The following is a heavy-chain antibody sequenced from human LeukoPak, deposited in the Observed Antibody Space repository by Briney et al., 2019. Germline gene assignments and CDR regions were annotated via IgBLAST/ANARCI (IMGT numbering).Heavy chain of an antibody. D-gene: IGHD3-10*01. J-gene: IGHJ4*02. CDR2: ISSSGSTI. CDR1: GFTYSDYY. V-gene: IGHV3-11*04. CDR3: ARELYYGSGSYLDY. Sequence: KPGGSLRLSCAASGFTYSDYYMSWIRQAPGKGLEWVSYISSSGSTIYYADSVKGRFTISRDNAKNSLYLQMNSLRAEDTAVYYCARELYYGSGSYLDYWGQGTLVTVSS.